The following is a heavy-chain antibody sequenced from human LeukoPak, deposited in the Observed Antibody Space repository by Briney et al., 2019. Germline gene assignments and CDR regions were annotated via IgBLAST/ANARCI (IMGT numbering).Heavy chain of an antibody. J-gene: IGHJ4*02. CDR3: ARDRGLRLDY. Sequence: SETLSLTCTVSGGSISSSSYYWGWIRQPPGKGLEWIGSIYYSGSTYYNSSLKSRVTTSVATSKNQFSLKLSSVTAADTAVYYCARDRGLRLDYWGQGTLVTVSS. V-gene: IGHV4-39*07. CDR2: IYYSGST. D-gene: IGHD3-16*01. CDR1: GGSISSSSYY.